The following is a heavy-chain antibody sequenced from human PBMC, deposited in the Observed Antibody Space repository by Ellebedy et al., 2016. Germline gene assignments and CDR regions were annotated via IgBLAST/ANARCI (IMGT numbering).Heavy chain of an antibody. Sequence: GESLKISXAASGVTFRSYAMSWVRQAPGKGLELFSAISGSGGSTYYADSVKGRFTISRDNSKNTLYLQMNSLRAEDTAVYYCAKGLRAYYYDSSGYSPDPWGQGTLVTVSS. D-gene: IGHD3-22*01. J-gene: IGHJ5*02. V-gene: IGHV3-23*01. CDR1: GVTFRSYA. CDR2: ISGSGGST. CDR3: AKGLRAYYYDSSGYSPDP.